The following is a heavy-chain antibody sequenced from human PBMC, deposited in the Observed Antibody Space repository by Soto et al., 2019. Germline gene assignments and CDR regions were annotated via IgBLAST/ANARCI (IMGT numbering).Heavy chain of an antibody. CDR2: IYHGGTT. J-gene: IGHJ4*01. Sequence: SETLSLTCTVSCYSISSGSYWAWIRQPPGKGPEWIASIYHGGTTFYNPSLKSRITISVDTSNNQFSLKLTSVTAADTAVYYCARVHVVVVAGSTFDYWGHGTLVTAPQ. CDR3: ARVHVVVVAGSTFDY. V-gene: IGHV4-38-2*02. D-gene: IGHD2-21*02. CDR1: CYSISSGSY.